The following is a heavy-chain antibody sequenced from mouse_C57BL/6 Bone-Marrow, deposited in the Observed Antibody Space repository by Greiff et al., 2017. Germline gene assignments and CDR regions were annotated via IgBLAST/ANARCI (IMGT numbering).Heavy chain of an antibody. CDR2: ISDGGSYT. CDR1: GFTFSSYA. V-gene: IGHV5-4*01. J-gene: IGHJ1*03. Sequence: EVQVVESGGGLVKPGGSLKLSCAASGFTFSSYAMSWVRQTPERRLEWVATISDGGSYTYYPDNVKGRFTISRDNAKNILYLQMSHLKSEDTAMYYCAREVTYDVWGTGTTVTVSS. CDR3: AREVTYDV. D-gene: IGHD2-12*01.